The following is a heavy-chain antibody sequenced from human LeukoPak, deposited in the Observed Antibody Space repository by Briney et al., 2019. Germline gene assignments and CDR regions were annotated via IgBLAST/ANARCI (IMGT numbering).Heavy chain of an antibody. Sequence: SETLSLTCTVSGGSITSYYWSWIRQPPGKGLEWIGYIYYSGSTNYNPSLKSRVTVSVDTSKNQFSLKLSSVTAADTAVYYCARGGVNYKIAGPWGQGALVTVSS. CDR2: IYYSGST. J-gene: IGHJ5*02. D-gene: IGHD3-10*01. CDR3: ARGGVNYKIAGP. CDR1: GGSITSYY. V-gene: IGHV4-59*01.